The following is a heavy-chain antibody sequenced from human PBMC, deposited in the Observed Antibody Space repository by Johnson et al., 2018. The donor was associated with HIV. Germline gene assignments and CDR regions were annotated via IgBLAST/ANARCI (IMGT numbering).Heavy chain of an antibody. D-gene: IGHD3-10*01. V-gene: IGHV3-64*01. CDR2: ISSNGIGT. CDR3: ARSRGPMGKDAIDI. Sequence: VQLVESGGGLVQPGGSLRLSCAVSGFTFSNFAMHWVRQAPGKGLECVSAISSNGIGTYYANSVDGRFTISRDNDKNTLYLAMGSLRVEDMAVYYCARSRGPMGKDAIDIWGQGTKVTVCS. CDR1: GFTFSNFA. J-gene: IGHJ3*02.